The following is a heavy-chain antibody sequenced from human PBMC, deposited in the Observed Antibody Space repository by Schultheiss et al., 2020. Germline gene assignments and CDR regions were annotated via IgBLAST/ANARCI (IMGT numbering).Heavy chain of an antibody. CDR1: GYTFTGYY. CDR3: ASSAVLRYFDWLGLDY. CDR2: INPNSGGT. D-gene: IGHD3-9*01. V-gene: IGHV1-2*06. Sequence: ASVKVSCKASGYTFTGYYMHWVRQAPGQGLEWMGRINPNSGGTNYAQKFQGRVIMTRDTSISTAYMELSRLRSDDTAVYYCASSAVLRYFDWLGLDYWGQGTLVTVSS. J-gene: IGHJ4*02.